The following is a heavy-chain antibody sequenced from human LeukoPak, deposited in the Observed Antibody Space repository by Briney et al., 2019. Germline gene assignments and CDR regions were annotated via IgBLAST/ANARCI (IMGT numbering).Heavy chain of an antibody. V-gene: IGHV4-34*01. D-gene: IGHD3-22*01. Sequence: PSETLSLTCAVYGGSFSGYYWSWIRQPPGKGLEWIGEINHSGSTNYNPSLKSRVTISVDTSKNQFSLKLSSVTAADTAVYYCARVTQEWHYYDSSGYTQSFLDYWGQGTLVTVSS. CDR3: ARVTQEWHYYDSSGYTQSFLDY. CDR1: GGSFSGYY. J-gene: IGHJ4*02. CDR2: INHSGST.